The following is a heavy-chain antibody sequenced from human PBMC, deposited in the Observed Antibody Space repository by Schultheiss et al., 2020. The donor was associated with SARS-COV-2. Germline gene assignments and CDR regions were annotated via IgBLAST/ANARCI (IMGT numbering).Heavy chain of an antibody. CDR2: IYYSGST. J-gene: IGHJ6*02. CDR3: ARWTYPTDLYYYGMDV. D-gene: IGHD3/OR15-3a*01. Sequence: SETLSLTCAVSGYSISSGYYWGWIRQPPGKGLEWIGSIYYSGSTNYNPSLKSRVTISVDTSKNQFSLKLSSMTAADTAMYYCARWTYPTDLYYYGMDVWGQGTTVTVSS. CDR1: GYSISSGYY. V-gene: IGHV4-38-2*01.